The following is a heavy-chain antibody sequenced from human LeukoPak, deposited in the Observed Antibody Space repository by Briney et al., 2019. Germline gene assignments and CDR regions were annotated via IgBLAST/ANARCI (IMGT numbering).Heavy chain of an antibody. Sequence: PGGSLRLSCAASGFSFSTYSMNWVRQAPGKGLEWVSYISGSSRTIYYADTVKGRFTISRDNAHNTLDLQMNSLREEDTAVYYCAREGNYGYNWFDPWGQGALVTLSS. D-gene: IGHD3-10*01. CDR1: GFSFSTYS. CDR2: ISGSSRTI. J-gene: IGHJ5*02. CDR3: AREGNYGYNWFDP. V-gene: IGHV3-48*02.